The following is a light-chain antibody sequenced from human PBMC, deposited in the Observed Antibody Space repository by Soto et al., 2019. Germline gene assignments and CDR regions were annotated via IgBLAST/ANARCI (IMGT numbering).Light chain of an antibody. CDR1: QSVNSR. V-gene: IGKV3-20*01. J-gene: IGKJ5*01. CDR2: GAS. CDR3: QHYGRSPIT. Sequence: EIVLTQSPGTLSLSPGERATLSCRASQSVNSRLAWYQHKPGQAPRLLISGASSRATGIPDRFSGSGSATDFTLPISRLEPEDFALYYCQHYGRSPITFGQGTRLEI.